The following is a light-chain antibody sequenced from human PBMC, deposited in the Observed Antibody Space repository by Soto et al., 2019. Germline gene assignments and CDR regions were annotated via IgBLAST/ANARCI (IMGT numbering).Light chain of an antibody. Sequence: DIQMTRSPSTLSASIGDRVTITCRASQSITTFLAWYQQKPGKAPQILIYDASKLEPGVPSRLSGSGSGTEFTLTIGSLQPDDFATYYCQQYNVYPLSFGQGTKVDIK. V-gene: IGKV1-5*01. CDR2: DAS. CDR1: QSITTF. J-gene: IGKJ1*01. CDR3: QQYNVYPLS.